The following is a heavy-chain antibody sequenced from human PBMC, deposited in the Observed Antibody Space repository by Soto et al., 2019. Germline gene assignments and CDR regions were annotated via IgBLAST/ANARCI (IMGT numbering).Heavy chain of an antibody. J-gene: IGHJ4*02. CDR1: GGSISSGGYY. V-gene: IGHV4-31*03. CDR3: ARGSGWLRQEYYFDY. Sequence: SETLSLTCTVSGGSISSGGYYWSWIRQHPGKGLEWIGYIYYSGSTYYNPSLKSRVTISVDTSKNQFSLKLSSVTAADTAVYYCARGSGWLRQEYYFDYWGQGTLVTVSS. CDR2: IYYSGST. D-gene: IGHD5-12*01.